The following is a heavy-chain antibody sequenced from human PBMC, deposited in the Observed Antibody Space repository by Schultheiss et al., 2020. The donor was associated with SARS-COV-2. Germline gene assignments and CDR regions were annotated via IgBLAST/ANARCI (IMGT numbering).Heavy chain of an antibody. CDR2: IYYSGST. V-gene: IGHV4-61*01. CDR1: GDSISRSIYY. Sequence: SETLSLTCSVSGDSISRSIYYWSWIRQPPGKGLEWIGYIYYSGSTYYNPSLKSRVTISVDTSKNQFSLKLSSVTAADTAVYYCAMSGGLYSIGRFDPWGQGTLVTVSS. CDR3: AMSGGLYSIGRFDP. J-gene: IGHJ5*02. D-gene: IGHD5-12*01.